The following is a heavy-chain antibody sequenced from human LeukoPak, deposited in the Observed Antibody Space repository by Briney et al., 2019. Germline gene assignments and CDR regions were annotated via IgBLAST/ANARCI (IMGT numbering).Heavy chain of an antibody. V-gene: IGHV1-24*01. CDR2: FDPEDGET. J-gene: IGHJ6*02. CDR3: ATGLTMVRGRLTQYYYYYYGMDV. D-gene: IGHD3-10*01. CDR1: GYTLTELS. Sequence: ASVKVSCKVSGYTLTELSMHWVRQAPGKGLEWMGGFDPEDGETIYAQKFQGRVTMTEDTSTDTAYMELSSLGSEDTAVYYCATGLTMVRGRLTQYYYYYYGMDVWGQGTTVTVSS.